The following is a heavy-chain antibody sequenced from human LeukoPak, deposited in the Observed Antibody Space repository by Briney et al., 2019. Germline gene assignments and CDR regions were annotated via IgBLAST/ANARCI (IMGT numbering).Heavy chain of an antibody. J-gene: IGHJ4*02. D-gene: IGHD6-13*01. CDR3: ARSYSSSWYSWGPFDY. CDR1: GYTFTSYD. CDR2: MNPNSGNT. V-gene: IGHV1-8*01. Sequence: ASVKVSCKASGYTFTSYDINWVRQATGQGLEWMGWMNPNSGNTGYAQKFQGRVTMTRNTSISTAYMELSSLRSEDTAVYYCARSYSSSWYSWGPFDYWGQGTLVTVSS.